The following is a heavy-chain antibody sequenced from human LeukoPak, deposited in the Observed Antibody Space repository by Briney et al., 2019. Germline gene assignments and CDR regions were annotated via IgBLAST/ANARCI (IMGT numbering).Heavy chain of an antibody. CDR2: ISAYNGNT. Sequence: ASVKVSCKASGYTFTSYGISWVRQAPGQGLEWMGWISAYNGNTNYAQKVQGRVTMTTDTSTSTAYMELRSLRSDGTAVYYCARGWTFPDPIVGPTTGYPDYWGQGTLVTVSS. J-gene: IGHJ4*02. D-gene: IGHD1-26*01. CDR3: ARGWTFPDPIVGPTTGYPDY. V-gene: IGHV1-18*01. CDR1: GYTFTSYG.